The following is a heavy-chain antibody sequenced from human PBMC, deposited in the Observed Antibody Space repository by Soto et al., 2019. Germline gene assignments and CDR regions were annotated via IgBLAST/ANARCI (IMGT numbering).Heavy chain of an antibody. Sequence: ASVKVSCKASGYIFTAYSMHWVRQAPGQGLEWLGWINPNSGDTIYAQKFQDRVTMTCDTSVSTAYLELSSLSSDDTALYYCARGVLGFGESENPSNWFDPWGQGTLVTVSS. D-gene: IGHD3-10*01. V-gene: IGHV1-2*02. CDR3: ARGVLGFGESENPSNWFDP. CDR2: INPNSGDT. CDR1: GYIFTAYS. J-gene: IGHJ5*02.